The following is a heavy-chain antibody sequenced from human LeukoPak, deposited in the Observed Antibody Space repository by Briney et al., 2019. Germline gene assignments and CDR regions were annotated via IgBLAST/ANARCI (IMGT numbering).Heavy chain of an antibody. J-gene: IGHJ4*01. CDR2: ISGSGGST. CDR3: AKVSGSAPGADY. Sequence: GGSLRLSCAASGFTFSSYVMSWVRQAPGKGLEWVSAISGSGGSTYYADSVKGRFTISRDNSKNTLYLQMNSLRAEDTAVYYCAKVSGSAPGADYWGHGTLVTVSS. V-gene: IGHV3-23*01. D-gene: IGHD3-10*01. CDR1: GFTFSSYV.